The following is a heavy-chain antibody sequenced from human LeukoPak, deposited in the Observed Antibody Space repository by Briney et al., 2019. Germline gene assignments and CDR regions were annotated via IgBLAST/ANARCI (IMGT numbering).Heavy chain of an antibody. D-gene: IGHD6-19*01. CDR3: ARDGYSSGWYGPGGYMDV. J-gene: IGHJ6*03. CDR1: GGSFSGYY. V-gene: IGHV4-4*07. CDR2: IYTSGST. Sequence: PSETLSLTCAVYGGSFSGYYWSWIRQPAGKGLEWIGRIYTSGSTNYNPSLKSRVTISVDTSKNQFSLKLSSVTAADTAVYYCARDGYSSGWYGPGGYMDVWGKGTTVTVSS.